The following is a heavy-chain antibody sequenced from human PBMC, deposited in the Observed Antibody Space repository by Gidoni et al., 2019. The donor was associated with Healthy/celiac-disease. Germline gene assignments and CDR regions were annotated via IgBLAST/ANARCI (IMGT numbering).Heavy chain of an antibody. CDR3: ARTQLYSGWEPSGYYYGMDV. CDR2: INSDGSST. CDR1: GFTFSSYW. D-gene: IGHD6-19*01. Sequence: EVQLVESGGGLVQPGGSLRLSCAASGFTFSSYWMHWVRQAPGKGLVWVSRINSDGSSTSYADSVKGRFTISRDNAKNTLYLQMNSLRAEDTAVYYCARTQLYSGWEPSGYYYGMDVWGQGTTVTVSS. J-gene: IGHJ6*02. V-gene: IGHV3-74*01.